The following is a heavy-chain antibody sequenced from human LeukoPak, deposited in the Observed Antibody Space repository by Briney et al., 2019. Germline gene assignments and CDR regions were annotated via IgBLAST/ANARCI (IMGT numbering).Heavy chain of an antibody. CDR3: ARVGGYSYGTDAFDI. D-gene: IGHD5-18*01. CDR1: GYTFSSHG. V-gene: IGHV1-18*01. CDR2: ISAYNGNT. Sequence: APVEGFCKASGYTFSSHGISWVRQAPGQGGEGGGWISAYNGNTNYAQKLQGRVTMTTDTSTSTAYMELRSLRSDDTAVYYCARVGGYSYGTDAFDIWGQGTMVTVSS. J-gene: IGHJ3*02.